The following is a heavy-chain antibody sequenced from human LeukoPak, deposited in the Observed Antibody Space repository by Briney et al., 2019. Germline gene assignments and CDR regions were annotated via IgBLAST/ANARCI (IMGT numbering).Heavy chain of an antibody. V-gene: IGHV4-34*01. Sequence: SETLSLTCAVYGGSFSGYYWSWIRQPPGKGLEWIGEINHSGSTNYDPSLKSRVTISVDTSKNQFSLQLNSVTPEDTAVYYCARDNSDPNWFDPWGQGTLVTVSS. D-gene: IGHD2-21*01. J-gene: IGHJ5*02. CDR3: ARDNSDPNWFDP. CDR1: GGSFSGYY. CDR2: INHSGST.